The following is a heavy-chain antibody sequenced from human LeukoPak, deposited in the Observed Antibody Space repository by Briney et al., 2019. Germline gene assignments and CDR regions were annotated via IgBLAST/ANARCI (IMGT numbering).Heavy chain of an antibody. V-gene: IGHV3-30*02. CDR2: IRYDGSNK. CDR1: GFTFSSYG. J-gene: IGHJ5*02. D-gene: IGHD1-7*01. Sequence: GGSLRLSCAASGFTFSSYGMHWVRQAPGKGLEWVVFIRYDGSNKYYADSVKGRITISRDNSKNTLYLQMNSLRAEDTAVYYCAKDIKLRNNWFDPWGQGTLVTVSS. CDR3: AKDIKLRNNWFDP.